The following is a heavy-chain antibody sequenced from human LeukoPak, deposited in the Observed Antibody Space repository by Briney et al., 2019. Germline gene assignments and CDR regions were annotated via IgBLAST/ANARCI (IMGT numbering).Heavy chain of an antibody. Sequence: GGSLRLSCAASGFTVSSNYMSWVRQAPGKGLEWVSVIYSGGSTYYADSVKGRFTISRDNSKNSLFLQMDSLRVEDTATYYCARDLMGHSVYDRGDYWGRGTLVTVSS. D-gene: IGHD5/OR15-5a*01. CDR2: IYSGGST. V-gene: IGHV3-53*01. CDR3: ARDLMGHSVYDRGDY. CDR1: GFTVSSNY. J-gene: IGHJ4*02.